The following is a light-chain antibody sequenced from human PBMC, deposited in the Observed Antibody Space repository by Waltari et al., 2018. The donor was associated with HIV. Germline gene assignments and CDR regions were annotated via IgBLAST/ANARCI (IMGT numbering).Light chain of an antibody. Sequence: QSVLTQPPSVSAAPGQHVTIPCSGTTSNIGNNFVSWYQQVPGTAPNLLSDENIKQPSVIPDRFSGFKSGTSATLGITGLQTGDEADYYCATWYSSLTGGPVFGGGTKLTVL. CDR2: ENI. CDR1: TSNIGNNF. V-gene: IGLV1-51*02. J-gene: IGLJ3*02. CDR3: ATWYSSLTGGPV.